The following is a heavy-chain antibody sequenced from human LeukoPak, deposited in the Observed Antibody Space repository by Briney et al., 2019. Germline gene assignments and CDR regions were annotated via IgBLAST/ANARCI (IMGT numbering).Heavy chain of an antibody. CDR2: ICPGDSDT. J-gene: IGHJ3*02. D-gene: IGHD1-26*01. CDR3: ARREWANSGSYGDAFDI. V-gene: IGHV5-51*01. CDR1: GYSFTSYW. Sequence: GESLKISCKGSGYSFTSYWIGWVRQMPGKGLEWMGIICPGDSDTRYSPSFQGQVTISADKSISTAYLQWSSLKASDTAMYYCARREWANSGSYGDAFDIWGQGTMVTVSS.